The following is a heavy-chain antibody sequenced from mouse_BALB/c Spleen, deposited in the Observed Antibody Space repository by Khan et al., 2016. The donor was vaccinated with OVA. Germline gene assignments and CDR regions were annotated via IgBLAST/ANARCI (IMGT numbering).Heavy chain of an antibody. D-gene: IGHD3-2*01. CDR3: ARDPLDSSARDY. J-gene: IGHJ2*01. Sequence: EVELVESGGGLVQPGGSRKLSCAASGFTFSDYGMAWVRQAPGKGPEWVAFISNLAYSIYSADTVTGRFTISRENVKNTLYLEMSSLRAEDTAMYYCARDPLDSSARDYWGQGTTLTVSS. CDR1: GFTFSDYG. V-gene: IGHV5-15*02. CDR2: ISNLAYSI.